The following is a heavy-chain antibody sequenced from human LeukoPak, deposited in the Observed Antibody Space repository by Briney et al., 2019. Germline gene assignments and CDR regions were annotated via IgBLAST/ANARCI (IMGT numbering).Heavy chain of an antibody. CDR1: GFTFSSYS. Sequence: GGSLRLSCAASGFTFSSYSMNWVRQAPGKGLEWVSSISSSSSYIYYADSVKGRFTISRDNAKNSLYLQMNSLRAEDTAVYYCARVSTAVAGEFDYWGQGTLVTVSS. J-gene: IGHJ4*02. CDR2: ISSSSSYI. V-gene: IGHV3-21*01. D-gene: IGHD6-19*01. CDR3: ARVSTAVAGEFDY.